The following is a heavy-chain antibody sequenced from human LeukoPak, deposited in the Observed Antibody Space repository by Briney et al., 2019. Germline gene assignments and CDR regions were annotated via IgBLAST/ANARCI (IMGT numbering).Heavy chain of an antibody. CDR3: ARHVRGPPSDRYYYMDV. V-gene: IGHV4-4*09. Sequence: PSETLSLTCTVSGGSISSYYWSWIRQPPGKGLEWIGYIYTSGSTNYNPSLKSRVTISVDTSKNQFSLKLISVTAADTAVYYCARHVRGPPSDRYYYMDVWGKGTTVTVSS. D-gene: IGHD3-10*02. CDR1: GGSISSYY. J-gene: IGHJ6*03. CDR2: IYTSGST.